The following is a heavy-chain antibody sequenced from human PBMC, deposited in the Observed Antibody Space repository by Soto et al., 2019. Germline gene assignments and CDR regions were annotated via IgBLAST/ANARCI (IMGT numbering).Heavy chain of an antibody. D-gene: IGHD5-18*01. V-gene: IGHV4-30-4*01. J-gene: IGHJ4*02. CDR3: ATESGSTYGYFDH. Sequence: QMHLQESGPGLVKPSETLSLTCTVSGGSVTSDEDYWTWIRQSPGKGLEWIGYISNSGSTGYNPSLKTRLSMSVDRSKNQFTLRVTSVTAADTAVYFCATESGSTYGYFDHWGQGTQVTVSS. CDR2: ISNSGST. CDR1: GGSVTSDEDY.